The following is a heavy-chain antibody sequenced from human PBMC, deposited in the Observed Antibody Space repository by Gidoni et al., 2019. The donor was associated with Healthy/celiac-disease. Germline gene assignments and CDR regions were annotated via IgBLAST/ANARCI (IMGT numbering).Heavy chain of an antibody. V-gene: IGHV1-69*06. J-gene: IGHJ5*02. D-gene: IGHD3-22*01. Sequence: QVQLVQSGAEVKKPGSSVKVSCKASGGTFSSYAISWVRQAPGQGLEWMGGIIPIFGTANYAQKFQGRVTITADKSTSTAYMELSSLRSEDTAVYYCASTPSYYYYSSGPAGNWFDPWGQGTLVTVSS. CDR1: GGTFSSYA. CDR2: IIPIFGTA. CDR3: ASTPSYYYYSSGPAGNWFDP.